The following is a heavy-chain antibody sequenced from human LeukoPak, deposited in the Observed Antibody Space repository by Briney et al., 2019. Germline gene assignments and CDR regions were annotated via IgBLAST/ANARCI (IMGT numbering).Heavy chain of an antibody. CDR1: GFTFISYA. D-gene: IGHD2-2*01. V-gene: IGHV3-30-3*01. CDR2: ISYDGSNK. Sequence: GRSLRLSSAASGFTFISYAIHWVRQAPGKGLEWVGVISYDGSNKYYADSVKGRFTSSRDNSKNTLYLQMNSLRAEDAAVYYCARDGKTSAPANINYWGQGTLVTVSS. J-gene: IGHJ4*02. CDR3: ARDGKTSAPANINY.